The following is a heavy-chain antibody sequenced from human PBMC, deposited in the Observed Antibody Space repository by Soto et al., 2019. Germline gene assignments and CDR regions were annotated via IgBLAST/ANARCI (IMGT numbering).Heavy chain of an antibody. CDR3: AADRFYGSGSSAPYYYYGMDV. J-gene: IGHJ6*02. D-gene: IGHD3-10*01. Sequence: SVKVSCKASGGTFSSYAISWVRQAPGQGLEWMGGIIPIFGTANYAQKFQGRVTITADESTSTAYMELSSLRSEDTAVYYCAADRFYGSGSSAPYYYYGMDVWGQGTTVTVSS. CDR1: GGTFSSYA. V-gene: IGHV1-69*13. CDR2: IIPIFGTA.